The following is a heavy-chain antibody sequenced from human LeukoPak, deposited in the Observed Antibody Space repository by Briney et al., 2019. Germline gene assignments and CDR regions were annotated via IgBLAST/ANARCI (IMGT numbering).Heavy chain of an antibody. J-gene: IGHJ4*02. CDR1: GFTFSSFN. CDR3: ARDRQLGCFDY. V-gene: IGHV3-21*01. CDR2: ISSSSSYI. D-gene: IGHD5-18*01. Sequence: GGSLSLSCAASGFTFSSFNMNWVRHPPGEGLEWGSSISSSSSYIYNPDSGKGRFTNSRDKAKNSLFLQMDSLRAEDTAVYYCARDRQLGCFDYWGQGTLVTVSS.